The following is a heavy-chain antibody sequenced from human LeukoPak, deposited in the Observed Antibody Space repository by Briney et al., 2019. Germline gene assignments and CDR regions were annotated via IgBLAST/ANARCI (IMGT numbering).Heavy chain of an antibody. CDR1: GGTFSSYA. CDR3: AREIVGATTCFDY. J-gene: IGHJ4*02. Sequence: ASVKVSCKASGGTFSSYAISWVRQAPGQGLEWMGGIIPIFGTANYAQKFQGRVTITADESTSTAYMELSSLRSEDTAVYYCAREIVGATTCFDYWGQGTLVTVSS. CDR2: IIPIFGTA. V-gene: IGHV1-69*13. D-gene: IGHD1-26*01.